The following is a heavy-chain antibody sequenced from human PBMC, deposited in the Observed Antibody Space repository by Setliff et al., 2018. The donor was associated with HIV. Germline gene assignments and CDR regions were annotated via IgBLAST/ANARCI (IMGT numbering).Heavy chain of an antibody. Sequence: SETLSLTCAVSGVSVTSHFWSWIRQPPGKGLEWIGYFSYRGGTNSNPSLKSRVTISVDTSKNQFSLKLSSVTAADTAVYYCARHERSIFGVTYSYYMDVWGKGTTVTVSS. V-gene: IGHV4-59*08. CDR2: FSYRGGT. D-gene: IGHD3-3*01. J-gene: IGHJ6*03. CDR3: ARHERSIFGVTYSYYMDV. CDR1: GVSVTSHF.